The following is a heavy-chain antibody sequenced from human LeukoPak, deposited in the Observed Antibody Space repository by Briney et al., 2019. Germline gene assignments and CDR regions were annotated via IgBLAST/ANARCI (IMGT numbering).Heavy chain of an antibody. CDR2: ISYDGSNK. V-gene: IGHV3-30-3*01. J-gene: IGHJ4*02. Sequence: GGSLRLSCAASGFTFSSYAMHWVRQAPGKGPEWVAVISYDGSNKYYADSVKGRFTISRDNSQSTLYLQMNSLRAEDTAVYFCARDAYDTNGYYTRIYWGQGTLVAVSS. D-gene: IGHD3-22*01. CDR3: ARDAYDTNGYYTRIY. CDR1: GFTFSSYA.